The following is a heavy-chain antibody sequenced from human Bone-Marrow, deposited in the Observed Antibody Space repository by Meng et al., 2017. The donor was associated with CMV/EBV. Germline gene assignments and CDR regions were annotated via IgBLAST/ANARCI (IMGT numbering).Heavy chain of an antibody. CDR2: IYYSGST. Sequence: SETLSLTCTVSGGSVSSGSYYWSWIRQPPGKGLEWIGYIYYSGSTNYNPSLKSRVTISVDTSKNQFSLKLSSVTAADTAVYYCARDGRGGSSAADAFDYWGQGTMVTFSS. CDR1: GGSVSSGSYY. J-gene: IGHJ3*01. V-gene: IGHV4-61*01. CDR3: ARDGRGGSSAADAFDY. D-gene: IGHD1-26*01.